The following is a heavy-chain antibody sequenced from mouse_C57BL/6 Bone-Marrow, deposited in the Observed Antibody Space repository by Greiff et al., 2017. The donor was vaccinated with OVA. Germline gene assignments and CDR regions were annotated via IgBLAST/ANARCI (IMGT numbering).Heavy chain of an antibody. CDR2: ISYDGSN. D-gene: IGHD1-1*01. V-gene: IGHV3-6*01. Sequence: EVKLLESGPGLVKPSQSLSLTCSVTGYSITSGYYWNWIRQFPGNKLEWMGYISYDGSNNYNPSLKNRISITRDTSKNQFFLKLNSVTTEDTATYYCAISSLYYGSSYDYAMDYWGQGTSVTVSS. CDR1: GYSITSGYY. J-gene: IGHJ4*01. CDR3: AISSLYYGSSYDYAMDY.